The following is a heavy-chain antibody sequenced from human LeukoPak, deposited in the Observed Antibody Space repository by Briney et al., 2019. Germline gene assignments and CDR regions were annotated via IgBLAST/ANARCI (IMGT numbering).Heavy chain of an antibody. CDR1: GYTFTSYD. CDR3: ARGRDGYIPYNWFDP. CDR2: VNPNTGNT. J-gene: IGHJ5*02. Sequence: ASVKVSCKASGYTFTSYDINWVRQATGQGLEWMGWVNPNTGNTGYAQKFQGRVTMTRNTSISTAYMELSSLRSEDTAVYYCARGRDGYIPYNWFDPWGQGTLVTVSS. V-gene: IGHV1-8*01. D-gene: IGHD5-24*01.